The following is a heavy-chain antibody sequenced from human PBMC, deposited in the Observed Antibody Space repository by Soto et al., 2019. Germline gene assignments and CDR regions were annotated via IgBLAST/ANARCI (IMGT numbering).Heavy chain of an antibody. V-gene: IGHV3-48*02. Sequence: GGSLRVSCAASGFTFSSYSMNWGRQAPWKGLEWVSYISSSSSTIYYADSVKGRFTISRDNAKNSRYLQMNSLRDEDTAVYYCVRINVYGGNSGYYHYDGMDVGGQGTTVTVSS. CDR2: ISSSSSTI. J-gene: IGHJ6*02. CDR3: VRINVYGGNSGYYHYDGMDV. D-gene: IGHD4-17*01. CDR1: GFTFSSYS.